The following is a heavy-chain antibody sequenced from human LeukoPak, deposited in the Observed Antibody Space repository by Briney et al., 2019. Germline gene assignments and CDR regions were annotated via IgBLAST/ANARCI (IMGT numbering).Heavy chain of an antibody. CDR2: ISGSDGTI. J-gene: IGHJ4*02. CDR1: GFTFSDYY. Sequence: PGGSLRVSCVASGFTFSDYYMSWIRQAPGEGLEWVSYISGSDGTIKYAESVKGRFTISRDNTKNSLYLLMNSLRVEDTAVYYCAREFTQRAYWGQGTLVTVSS. CDR3: AREFTQRAY. V-gene: IGHV3-11*01.